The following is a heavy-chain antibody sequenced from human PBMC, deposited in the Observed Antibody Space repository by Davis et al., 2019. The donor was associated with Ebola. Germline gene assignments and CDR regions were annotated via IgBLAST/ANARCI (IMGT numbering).Heavy chain of an antibody. CDR3: ARVGTTVTTIDY. CDR2: INPNSGGT. CDR1: GYTFTGYY. J-gene: IGHJ4*02. Sequence: ASVKVSCKASGYTFTGYYMHWVRQAPGQGLEWMGWINPNSGGTNYAQNFQGRVTMTRDTSISTAYMELSRLRSDDTAVYYCARVGTTVTTIDYWGQGTLVTVSS. D-gene: IGHD4-17*01. V-gene: IGHV1-2*02.